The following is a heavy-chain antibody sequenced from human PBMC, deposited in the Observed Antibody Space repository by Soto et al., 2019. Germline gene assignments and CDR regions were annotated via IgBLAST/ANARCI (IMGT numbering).Heavy chain of an antibody. CDR3: AKVTSGGNYYYYGMDV. V-gene: IGHV3-30*18. Sequence: GGSLRLSCAASGFTFSSYGMHWVRQAPGKGLEWVAVISYDGSNKYYADSVKGRFTISRDNSKNTLYLQMNSLRAEDTAVYYCAKVTSGGNYYYYGMDVWGQGTTVTVYS. CDR2: ISYDGSNK. D-gene: IGHD3-16*01. J-gene: IGHJ6*02. CDR1: GFTFSSYG.